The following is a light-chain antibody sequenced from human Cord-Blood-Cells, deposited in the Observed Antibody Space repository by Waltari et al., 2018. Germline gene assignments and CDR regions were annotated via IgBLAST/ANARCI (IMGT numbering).Light chain of an antibody. J-gene: IGKJ1*01. Sequence: AIRMTQSPSSSSASTETIGTITCRASQGISSYLAWYQQKPGKAPKLLIYAASTLQSGVPSRFSGSGSGTDFTLTISCLQSEDFATYYCQQYYSYPRTFGQGTKVEIK. CDR3: QQYYSYPRT. CDR2: AAS. V-gene: IGKV1-8*01. CDR1: QGISSY.